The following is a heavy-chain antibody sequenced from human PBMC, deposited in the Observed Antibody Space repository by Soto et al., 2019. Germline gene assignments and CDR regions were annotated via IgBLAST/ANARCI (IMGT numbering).Heavy chain of an antibody. CDR2: INPKSGGT. CDR1: GYSFTDYH. D-gene: IGHD2-8*01. CDR3: ARGDSTDCSNGVCSFFYNHDMDV. V-gene: IGHV1-2*04. J-gene: IGHJ6*02. Sequence: QVQLVQSGAEVKKPGASVKVSCKASGYSFTDYHIHWVRQAPGQGLEWLGRINPKSGGTSTAQKFQGWVTMTMDTSISTASMELTRLTSDDTAIYYCARGDSTDCSNGVCSFFYNHDMDVWGQGTTVTVSS.